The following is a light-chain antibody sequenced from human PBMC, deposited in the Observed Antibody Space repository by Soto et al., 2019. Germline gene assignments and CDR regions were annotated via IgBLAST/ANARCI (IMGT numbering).Light chain of an antibody. CDR1: QSVSRY. V-gene: IGKV3-11*01. CDR3: QQRSNWPLT. CDR2: DAS. Sequence: ENLLTQSVAAVSLPPGESATLSCRAKQSVSRYLAWYQQKPGQAPRLLIYDASNRAIGIPARFRGSGSGTDFTLTTSSLEPEDFAVYYCQQRSNWPLTFGRGTKVDIK. J-gene: IGKJ4*01.